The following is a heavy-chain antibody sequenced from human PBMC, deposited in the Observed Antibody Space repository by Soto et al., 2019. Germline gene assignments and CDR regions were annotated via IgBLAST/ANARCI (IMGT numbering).Heavy chain of an antibody. D-gene: IGHD2-15*01. Sequence: PWGSLRLSCAASGFNFNSYTINCFRQAPGKRLEWLSSISSSGYIFSTDSVRGRFTISRDNAKNSVYLQINSLRAEDTAVYFCARDCSGGSCYPGMDVWGQGTTVTVS. CDR1: GFNFNSYT. CDR2: ISSSGYI. CDR3: ARDCSGGSCYPGMDV. J-gene: IGHJ6*02. V-gene: IGHV3-21*01.